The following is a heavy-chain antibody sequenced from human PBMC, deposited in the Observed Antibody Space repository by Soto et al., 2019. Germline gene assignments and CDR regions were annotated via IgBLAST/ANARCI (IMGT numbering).Heavy chain of an antibody. J-gene: IGHJ6*02. V-gene: IGHV1-69*01. CDR2: IIPFFKAT. Sequence: QVQLVQSGAEVKKPGSSVKVSCKASGGTFSSHAISWVRQAPGQGLEWMGGIIPFFKATNYAQKFQGRVTFTADDSTSTAYMDLYSLRSEDAAVYYCARDVPLNYYDGTFSYDAMDVWGQGTTVTVSS. D-gene: IGHD3-16*01. CDR3: ARDVPLNYYDGTFSYDAMDV. CDR1: GGTFSSHA.